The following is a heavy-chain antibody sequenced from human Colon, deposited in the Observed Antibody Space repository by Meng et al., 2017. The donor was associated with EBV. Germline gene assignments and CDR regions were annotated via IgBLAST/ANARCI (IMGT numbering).Heavy chain of an antibody. V-gene: IGHV3-23*01. CDR2: ISGTGGST. J-gene: IGHJ4*02. CDR3: AKGGSSCCFDC. Sequence: EVRLLGSGGGLVQPGGSRGLSCAASGFNFSNYAMSWVRQAPGKGLEWVSSISGTGGSTYYADSVKGRFTISRDSSKNTLYLQMNSLRAEDTAVYNCAKGGSSCCFDCWGQGTLVTVSS. D-gene: IGHD2-15*01. CDR1: GFNFSNYA.